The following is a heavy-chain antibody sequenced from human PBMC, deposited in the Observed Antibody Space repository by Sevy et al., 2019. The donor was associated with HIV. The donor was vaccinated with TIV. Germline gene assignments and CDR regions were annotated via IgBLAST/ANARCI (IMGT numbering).Heavy chain of an antibody. Sequence: ASVKVSCKASGYTFTGYYFHWVRQAPGQGLEWMGRINPNSGGTNYAQKLQGRVTMTRDTSISTAYMELSSLRSDDTAVYYCARGGVEMTTRGWGQGTRVTVSS. CDR2: INPNSGGT. D-gene: IGHD4-17*01. J-gene: IGHJ4*02. CDR1: GYTFTGYY. V-gene: IGHV1-2*06. CDR3: ARGGVEMTTRG.